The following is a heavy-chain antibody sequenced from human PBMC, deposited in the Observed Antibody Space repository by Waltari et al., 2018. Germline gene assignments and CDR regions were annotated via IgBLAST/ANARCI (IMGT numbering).Heavy chain of an antibody. CDR1: GYTFIDYS. J-gene: IGHJ5*02. Sequence: QVHLVQSGAELKRPGASVKVSCTASGYTFIDYSLHWVRQAPGQGLEWVGRINPNSGRSDYALKCQGRVTMTRDTSINTAYMELTSLTSDDTAVYYCARVLGKSPKNWFDPWGPGTLVTVSS. D-gene: IGHD3-16*01. CDR3: ARVLGKSPKNWFDP. V-gene: IGHV1-2*06. CDR2: INPNSGRS.